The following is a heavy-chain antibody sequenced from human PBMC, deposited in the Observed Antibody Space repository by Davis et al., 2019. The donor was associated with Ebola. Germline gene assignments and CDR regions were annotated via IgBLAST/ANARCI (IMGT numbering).Heavy chain of an antibody. V-gene: IGHV4-59*01. CDR1: DDSIDIYS. J-gene: IGHJ6*02. D-gene: IGHD4-17*01. CDR3: ARGGDGDYVFLYNYYGMDV. CDR2: IYYNDGP. Sequence: WGSLRLSCTVSDDSIDIYSWSWIRQPPGKGLEWIRYIYYNDGPNYNPSLKIPLTISLDTSKWQFSLKLTSVTAADTAVYYCARGGDGDYVFLYNYYGMDVWGQGTTVTVSS.